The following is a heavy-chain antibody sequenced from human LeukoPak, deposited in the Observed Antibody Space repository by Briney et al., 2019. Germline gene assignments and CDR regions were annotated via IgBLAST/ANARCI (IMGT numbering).Heavy chain of an antibody. V-gene: IGHV3-7*01. CDR1: GLTFSSSW. Sequence: GGSLRLSCAVSGLTFSSSWMDWVRQAPGKGLEWVASINPDGXKKXXXXXXXGRFTISRDNAENSLYLQMNSLRVEDTAFYYCARDLAYSRLDYWGQGMLVTVSS. D-gene: IGHD5-18*01. J-gene: IGHJ4*02. CDR3: ARDLAYSRLDY. CDR2: INPDGXKK.